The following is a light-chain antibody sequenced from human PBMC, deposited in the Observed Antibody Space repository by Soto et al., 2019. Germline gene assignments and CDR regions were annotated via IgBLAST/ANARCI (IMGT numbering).Light chain of an antibody. V-gene: IGKV3-15*01. CDR1: QSVSSN. J-gene: IGKJ1*01. CDR3: QQYNNWPPGT. CDR2: GAS. Sequence: EIVMTQSPATLSVSPGERVTLSCRASQSVSSNLAWYQQKPGQASRLLIYGASTRATGIPARFSGSGSGTEFTLTISSLQSEDFAVYYCQQYNNWPPGTFGQGTKVEIK.